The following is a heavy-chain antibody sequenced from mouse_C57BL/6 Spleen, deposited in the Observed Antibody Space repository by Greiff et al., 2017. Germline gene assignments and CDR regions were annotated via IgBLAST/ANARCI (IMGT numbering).Heavy chain of an antibody. J-gene: IGHJ2*01. Sequence: EVKLMESGGGLVKPGGSLKLSCAASGFTFSSYAMSWVRQTPEKRLEWVATISDGGSYTYYPDNVKGRFTISRDNAKNNLYLQMSHLKSEDTAMYYCARDRRTTVFDYWGQGTTLTVSS. D-gene: IGHD1-1*01. V-gene: IGHV5-4*01. CDR2: ISDGGSYT. CDR1: GFTFSSYA. CDR3: ARDRRTTVFDY.